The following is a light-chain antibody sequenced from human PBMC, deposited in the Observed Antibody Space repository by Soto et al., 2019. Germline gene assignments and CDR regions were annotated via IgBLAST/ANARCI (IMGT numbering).Light chain of an antibody. V-gene: IGKV3-20*01. Sequence: EIVLTQSPGTLSWSPGDRATLSCRASQSVSSTYLAWYQQKPGQAPRLLIYRASSRATGIPDRFSGSGSGTEFTLTISRLEPEDFAVYYCQQYVNSPLTFGGGTKVEIK. J-gene: IGKJ4*01. CDR1: QSVSSTY. CDR2: RAS. CDR3: QQYVNSPLT.